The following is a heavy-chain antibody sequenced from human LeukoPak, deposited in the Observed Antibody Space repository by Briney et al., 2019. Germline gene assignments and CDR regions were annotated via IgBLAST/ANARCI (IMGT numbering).Heavy chain of an antibody. D-gene: IGHD3-9*01. J-gene: IGHJ4*02. V-gene: IGHV1-46*01. CDR3: ARDWGSERDLLTGYYIY. CDR2: INPGGGST. CDR1: GYTFTSYY. Sequence: ASVKVSCKTSGYTFTSYYMHWVRQAPGQGLDWMGIINPGGGSTSYAQKFQGRVTMTKDTSTSTVYMELSSLRSEDTAVYYCARDWGSERDLLTGYYIYWGQGTLVTVSS.